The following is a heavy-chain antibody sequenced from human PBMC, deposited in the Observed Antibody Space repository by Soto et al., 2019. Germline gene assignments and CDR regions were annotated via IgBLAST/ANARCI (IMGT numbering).Heavy chain of an antibody. CDR2: IFHRGAI. Sequence: SETLSLTCAVSGGSISSSDWWSWVRQSPGKGLEWIGEIFHRGAINYNPSLRSRVTMSVNKSKNQFSLKLSSVTAADTAVYYCASRDKWFVSWGQGTLVTVSS. CDR1: GGSISSSDW. J-gene: IGHJ5*01. V-gene: IGHV4-4*02. CDR3: ASRDKWFVS.